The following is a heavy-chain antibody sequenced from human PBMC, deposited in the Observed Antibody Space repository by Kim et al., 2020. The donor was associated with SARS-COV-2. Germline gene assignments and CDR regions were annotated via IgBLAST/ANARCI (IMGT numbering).Heavy chain of an antibody. V-gene: IGHV3-7*01. D-gene: IGHD6-13*01. CDR3: ARDYSD. CDR2: DGSKG. J-gene: IGHJ4*02. Sequence: DGSKGYYVDSVKGRFTISRDNAKNSLYLQMNSLRAEDTAVYYCARDYSDWGQGTPVTVSS.